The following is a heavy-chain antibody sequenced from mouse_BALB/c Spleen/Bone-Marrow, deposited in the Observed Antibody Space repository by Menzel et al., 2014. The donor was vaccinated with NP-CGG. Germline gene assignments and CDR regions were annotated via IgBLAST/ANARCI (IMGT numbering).Heavy chain of an antibody. CDR3: TRSTMITYFDY. CDR1: GYTFTSYY. CDR2: INPSNGGT. Sequence: QVQLQQSGAELVKPGASVKLSCKASGYTFTSYYMYWVKQRPGQGLEWIGEINPSNGGTNFNEKFKSKATLTVDISSSTAYMQLSSLTSEDSAVYYCTRSTMITYFDYWGQGTTLTVSS. J-gene: IGHJ2*01. V-gene: IGHV1S81*02. D-gene: IGHD2-4*01.